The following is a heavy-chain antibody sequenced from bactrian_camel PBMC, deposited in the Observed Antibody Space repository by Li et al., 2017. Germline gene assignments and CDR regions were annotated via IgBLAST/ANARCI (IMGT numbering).Heavy chain of an antibody. Sequence: DVQLVEPGGGLVQPGGSLRLSCAASGFTLANYELTWVRQAPGKGLEWVSTIDSSGRTNYTDSVAGRVIITRDNAENTLNLQMNSLKPEDTAMYYCATSAVFLPRSYWGQGTQVTVS. J-gene: IGHJ4*01. CDR3: ATSAVFLPRSY. CDR2: IDSSGRT. V-gene: IGHV3S40*01. CDR1: GFTLANYE. D-gene: IGHD4*01.